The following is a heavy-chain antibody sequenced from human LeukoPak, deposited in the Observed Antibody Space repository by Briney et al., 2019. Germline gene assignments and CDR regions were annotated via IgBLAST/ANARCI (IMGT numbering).Heavy chain of an antibody. CDR1: GFTFSSYG. Sequence: RAGGSLRLSCAASGFTFSSYGMHWVRQAPGKGLGWVAFIRYDGSNKYYADSVKGRFTISRDNSKNTLYLQMNSLRAEDTAVYYCATSIAAAGRNDHLWGQGTLVTVSS. J-gene: IGHJ5*02. CDR3: ATSIAAAGRNDHL. D-gene: IGHD6-13*01. V-gene: IGHV3-30*02. CDR2: IRYDGSNK.